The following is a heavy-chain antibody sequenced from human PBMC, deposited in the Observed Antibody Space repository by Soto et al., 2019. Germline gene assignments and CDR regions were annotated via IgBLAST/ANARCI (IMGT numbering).Heavy chain of an antibody. D-gene: IGHD4-17*01. J-gene: IGHJ6*02. CDR3: ASLTVTTHFYYDLDV. Sequence: NPSETLSLTCAVSGYSISTGYYWSWLRQPPGKGLEWIGEINHSGSTNYNPSLKSRVTISVDTSKNHFSLKLRSVAAADTAVYFCASLTVTTHFYYDLDVWGQGTTVTVSS. CDR1: GYSISTGYY. V-gene: IGHV4-34*01. CDR2: INHSGST.